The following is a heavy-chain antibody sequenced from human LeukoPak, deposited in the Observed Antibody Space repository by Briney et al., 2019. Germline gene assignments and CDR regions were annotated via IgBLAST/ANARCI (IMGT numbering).Heavy chain of an antibody. CDR3: ARAYQPLGGLSFPDS. J-gene: IGHJ5*01. CDR1: GYTFTTYA. CDR2: INTNTGNP. V-gene: IGHV7-4-1*02. Sequence: ASVKVSCKASGYTFTTYAMNWVRQAPGQGLEWMGWINTNTGNPAYARGFTGRFVFSLDTSVSTAYLQISSLKAEDTAVYYCARAYQPLGGLSFPDSWGQGTLVTVSS. D-gene: IGHD3-16*02.